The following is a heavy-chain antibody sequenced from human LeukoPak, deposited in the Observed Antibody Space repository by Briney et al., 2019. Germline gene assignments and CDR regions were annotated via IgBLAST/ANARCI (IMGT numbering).Heavy chain of an antibody. D-gene: IGHD2-2*01. CDR1: GFTFSSYA. J-gene: IGHJ4*02. Sequence: PGRSLRLSCAASGFTFSSYAMHWVRQAPGKGLEWVAVISYDGSNKYYADSVKGRCTISRDNSKNTLYLQMNSLRAEDTAVYYCARDLRYCSSTSCYHRPGYWGQGTLVTVSS. CDR2: ISYDGSNK. V-gene: IGHV3-30-3*01. CDR3: ARDLRYCSSTSCYHRPGY.